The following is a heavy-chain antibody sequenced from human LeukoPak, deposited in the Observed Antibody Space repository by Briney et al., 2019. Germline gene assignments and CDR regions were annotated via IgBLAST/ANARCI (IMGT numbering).Heavy chain of an antibody. CDR2: INPNSGGT. Sequence: ASVKVSCKASGYMFTGYYMHWVRQAPGQGLEWMGWINPNSGGTNYAQKFQGRVTMTRDTSISTAYMELSRLTSDDTAVYYCARDLRLTSGSSGFDPWGQGTLVTVSS. D-gene: IGHD1-26*01. V-gene: IGHV1-2*02. J-gene: IGHJ5*02. CDR3: ARDLRLTSGSSGFDP. CDR1: GYMFTGYY.